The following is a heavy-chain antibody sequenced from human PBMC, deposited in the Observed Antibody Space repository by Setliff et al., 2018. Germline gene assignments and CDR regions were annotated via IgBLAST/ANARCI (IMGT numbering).Heavy chain of an antibody. J-gene: IGHJ4*02. V-gene: IGHV3-30*07. CDR1: GFTFNRYA. D-gene: IGHD3-3*01. Sequence: PGGSLRLSCVASGFTFNRYAMFWVRQAPGKGLEWVTVISYDGRKTYYKDPVKGRFTISRDKSKNTLYLQMNSLRVEDTAHYYCWYDFWGQGTLVTVSS. CDR3: WYDF. CDR2: ISYDGRKT.